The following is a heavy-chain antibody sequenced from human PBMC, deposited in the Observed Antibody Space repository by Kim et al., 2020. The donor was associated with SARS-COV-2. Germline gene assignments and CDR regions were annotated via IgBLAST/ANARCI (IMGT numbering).Heavy chain of an antibody. CDR3: AGDDGGSYNY. V-gene: IGHV3-66*01. Sequence: TTYYADSMKGRFTISRDNSKNTVYLQMNSLRAEDTAVYYCAGDDGGSYNYWGQGTLVTVSS. CDR2: TT. J-gene: IGHJ4*02. D-gene: IGHD1-26*01.